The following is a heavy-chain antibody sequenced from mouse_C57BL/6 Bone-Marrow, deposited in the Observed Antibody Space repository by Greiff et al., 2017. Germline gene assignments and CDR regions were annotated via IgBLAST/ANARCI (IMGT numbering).Heavy chain of an antibody. CDR3: ARDEGRLLWLRRGLYFDY. D-gene: IGHD2-2*01. CDR2: ISSGGSYT. CDR1: GFTFSSYG. Sequence: EVNLVESGGDLVKPGGSLKLSCAASGFTFSSYGMSWVRQTPDKRLEWVATISSGGSYTYYPDSVKGRFTISRDNAKNTLYLQLSSLTSEDTAMXDDARDEGRLLWLRRGLYFDYWGQGTTLTVSS. J-gene: IGHJ2*01. V-gene: IGHV5-6*01.